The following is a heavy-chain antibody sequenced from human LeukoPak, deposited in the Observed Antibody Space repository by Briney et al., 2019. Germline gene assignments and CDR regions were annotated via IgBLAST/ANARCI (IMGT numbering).Heavy chain of an antibody. D-gene: IGHD5-24*01. J-gene: IGHJ4*02. CDR2: INHSGST. Sequence: SETLSLTCAVYGESFSGYYWNWIRQPPGKGLEWIGEINHSGSTNYNPSLKSRVTISVDTSKNQFSLKLSSLTAADTAVYYCARVVREGYNFHYWGQGTLVTVSS. V-gene: IGHV4-34*01. CDR3: ARVVREGYNFHY. CDR1: GESFSGYY.